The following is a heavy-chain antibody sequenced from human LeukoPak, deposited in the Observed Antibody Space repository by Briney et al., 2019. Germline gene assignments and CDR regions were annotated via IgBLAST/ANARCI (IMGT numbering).Heavy chain of an antibody. D-gene: IGHD1-26*01. J-gene: IGHJ4*02. Sequence: ASVKVSCKVSGYTLTELSIHWVRQAPGEGLEWMGGFDPKDGGTIYAQNFQGRVTLTEDTSTDTAYMELSSLRSEDTAVYYCATDLIVGPTTDLDYWGQGTLVTVSS. V-gene: IGHV1-24*01. CDR2: FDPKDGGT. CDR1: GYTLTELS. CDR3: ATDLIVGPTTDLDY.